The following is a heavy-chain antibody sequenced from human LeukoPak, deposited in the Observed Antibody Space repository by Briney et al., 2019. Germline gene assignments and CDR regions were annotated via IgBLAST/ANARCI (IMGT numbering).Heavy chain of an antibody. Sequence: PGGSLRLSCAASGFTFTTYWMNWVCQAPGKGLEWVANINQDGSEKYYVDSVKSRFTVSRDNAKDSLYLQMNSLRAEDTAVYYCARGFDGANAFDLWGQGTMVTVSS. CDR1: GFTFTTYW. V-gene: IGHV3-7*01. CDR3: ARGFDGANAFDL. J-gene: IGHJ3*01. CDR2: INQDGSEK.